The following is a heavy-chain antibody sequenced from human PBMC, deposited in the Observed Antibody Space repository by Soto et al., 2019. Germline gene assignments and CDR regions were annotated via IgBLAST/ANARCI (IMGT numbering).Heavy chain of an antibody. CDR2: IYYSGST. CDR1: GGSISSSSYY. CDR3: SRFRDGYNTN. V-gene: IGHV4-39*01. J-gene: IGHJ4*02. Sequence: SDTLSLTCTVSGGSISSSSYYWGWIRQPPGKGLEWIGSIYYSGSTYYNPSLKSRVTISVDTSKNQFSLKLSSVTAADTAVYYCSRFRDGYNTNWGQGTLVTVSS. D-gene: IGHD5-12*01.